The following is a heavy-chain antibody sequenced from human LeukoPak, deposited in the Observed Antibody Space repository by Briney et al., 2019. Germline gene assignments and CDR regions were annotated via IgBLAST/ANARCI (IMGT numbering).Heavy chain of an antibody. CDR3: ARMLSDSSGYYYYFDS. V-gene: IGHV4-59*01. J-gene: IGHJ4*02. D-gene: IGHD3-22*01. Sequence: PSETLFLTCTVSGASISSYYWSWIRQSPGKGLEWIGYIYYSGSTNYNPFLKSRVTMSLDTSKNHFSLNLNSVTAADTAVYYCARMLSDSSGYYYYFDSWGQGTLVTVSS. CDR1: GASISSYY. CDR2: IYYSGST.